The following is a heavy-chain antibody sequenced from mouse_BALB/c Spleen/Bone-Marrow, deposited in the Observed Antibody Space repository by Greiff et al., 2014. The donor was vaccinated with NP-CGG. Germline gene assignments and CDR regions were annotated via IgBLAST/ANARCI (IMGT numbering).Heavy chain of an antibody. J-gene: IGHJ1*01. CDR3: ARDRTTATLYWYFDV. CDR2: IRNKANGYTT. V-gene: IGHV7-3*02. D-gene: IGHD1-2*01. Sequence: DVKLVESGGGLVQPGGSLRLSCATSGFTFTDYYMSWVRQPPGKALEWLGFIRNKANGYTTEYSASVKGRFTISRDNSQSILYXXXXXXXXXXXATXYCARDRTTATLYWYFDVWGAGTTVTVSS. CDR1: GFTFTDYY.